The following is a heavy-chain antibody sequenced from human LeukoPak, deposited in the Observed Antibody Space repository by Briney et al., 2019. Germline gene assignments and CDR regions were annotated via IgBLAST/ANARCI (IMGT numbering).Heavy chain of an antibody. D-gene: IGHD3-22*01. CDR3: AREAVHYYDSSGYLTPWGAFDI. CDR1: GFTFSSYA. CDR2: ISYDGSNK. V-gene: IGHV3-30-3*01. Sequence: GGSLRLSCAASGFTFSSYAMSWVRQAPGKGLEWVAVISYDGSNKYYADSVKGRFTISRDNSKNTLYLQMNSLRAEDTAVYYCAREAVHYYDSSGYLTPWGAFDIWGQGTMVTVSS. J-gene: IGHJ3*02.